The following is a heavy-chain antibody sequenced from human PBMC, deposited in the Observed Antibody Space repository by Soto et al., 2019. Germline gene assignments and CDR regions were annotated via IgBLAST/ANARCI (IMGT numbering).Heavy chain of an antibody. CDR2: MNERGNER. V-gene: IGHV3-7*01. J-gene: IGHJ6*02. D-gene: IGHD3-16*01. Sequence: GGSLRLSCAASGFTPSTYWMAWVRLAPGKGLEWVADMNERGNERYYVDSVKGRFSIFRDVAQNSLYLQMDSLRDDDTALYYCARDGDGMDVWGQGTTVTVSS. CDR1: GFTPSTYW. CDR3: ARDGDGMDV.